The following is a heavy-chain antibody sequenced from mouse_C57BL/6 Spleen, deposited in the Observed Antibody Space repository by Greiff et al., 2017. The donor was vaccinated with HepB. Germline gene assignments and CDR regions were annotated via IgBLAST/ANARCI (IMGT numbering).Heavy chain of an antibody. CDR1: GYTFTSYW. CDR2: IDPSDSYT. Sequence: QVQLQQPGAELVKPGASVKLSCKASGYTFTSYWMQWVKQRPGQGLEWIGEIDPSDSYTNYNQKFKGKATLTVDTSSSTAYMQLSSLTSEDSAVYYCARGDDWYFDVWGTVTTVTVSS. J-gene: IGHJ1*03. V-gene: IGHV1-50*01. D-gene: IGHD3-3*01. CDR3: ARGDDWYFDV.